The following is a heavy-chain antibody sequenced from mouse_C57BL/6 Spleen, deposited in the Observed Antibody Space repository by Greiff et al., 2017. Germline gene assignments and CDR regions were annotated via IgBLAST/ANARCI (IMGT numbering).Heavy chain of an antibody. Sequence: EVKLMESGGGLVQPGGSMKLSCVASGFTFSNYWMNWVRQSPEKGLEWVAQIRLKTDNYATHYAESVKGRFTISRDDSKSSVYLQMNNLRAEETGIYYCTGGGLRSLFAYWGQGTLVTVSA. V-gene: IGHV6-3*01. CDR3: TGGGLRSLFAY. CDR2: IRLKTDNYAT. J-gene: IGHJ3*01. D-gene: IGHD2-4*01. CDR1: GFTFSNYW.